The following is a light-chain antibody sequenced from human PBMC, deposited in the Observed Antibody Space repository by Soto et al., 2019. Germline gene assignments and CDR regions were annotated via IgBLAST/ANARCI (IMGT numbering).Light chain of an antibody. Sequence: DIPMTQSPSTLSASVGDRVTITCRASQTISSWLAWYQQKPGKAPKLLIFAASSLQSGVPSRFSGSRSGPDFTLTISSPQPEDFATYYCQQSYSSPPTFGQGTKVDI. V-gene: IGKV1-39*01. CDR2: AAS. J-gene: IGKJ1*01. CDR1: QTISSW. CDR3: QQSYSSPPT.